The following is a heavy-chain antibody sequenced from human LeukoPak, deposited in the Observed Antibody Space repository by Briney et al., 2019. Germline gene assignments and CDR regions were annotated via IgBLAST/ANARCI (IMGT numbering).Heavy chain of an antibody. V-gene: IGHV3-64D*06. CDR3: VKDGGYHASGSSYYFDY. J-gene: IGHJ4*02. CDR2: ST. D-gene: IGHD3-10*01. Sequence: STYYADSVKGRFTISRDNSKNTLYLQMSSLRAEDTAVYYCVKDGGYHASGSSYYFDYWGQGTLVTVSS.